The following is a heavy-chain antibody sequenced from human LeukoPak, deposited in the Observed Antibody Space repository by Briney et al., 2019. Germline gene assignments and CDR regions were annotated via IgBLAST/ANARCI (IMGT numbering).Heavy chain of an antibody. J-gene: IGHJ4*02. CDR3: ARFSSGWYYFDY. CDR1: GVTVSSNY. D-gene: IGHD6-19*01. V-gene: IGHV3-66*01. Sequence: GGSLRLSCAASGVTVSSNYMSWVRQAPGKGLESVSVIYSGGSTYYADSVKGRFTISRDNSKNTLYLQMNSLRAEDTAVYYCARFSSGWYYFDYWGQGTLVTVSS. CDR2: IYSGGST.